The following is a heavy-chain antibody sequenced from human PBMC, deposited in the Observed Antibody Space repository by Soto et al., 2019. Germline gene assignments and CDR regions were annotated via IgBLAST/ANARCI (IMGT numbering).Heavy chain of an antibody. J-gene: IGHJ4*02. V-gene: IGHV3-23*01. CDR3: AKASGWFGEFDY. D-gene: IGHD3-10*01. CDR2: ISGSGGST. Sequence: EVQLLESGGGLVQPGGSLRLSCAASGFTFSSYAMSWVRQAPGKGLEWVSAISGSGGSTYYADSVKGRFTISRDNSKNTRHLQMNSLRAEDTAVYYCAKASGWFGEFDYWGQGALVTVSS. CDR1: GFTFSSYA.